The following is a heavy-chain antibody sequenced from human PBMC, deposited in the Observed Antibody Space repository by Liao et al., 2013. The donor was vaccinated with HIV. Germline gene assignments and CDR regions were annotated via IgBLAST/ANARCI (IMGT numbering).Heavy chain of an antibody. CDR1: GGSFSGSF. V-gene: IGHV4-34*01. D-gene: IGHD1-26*01. CDR3: ARGRRPWEVFSENYYMDV. J-gene: IGHJ6*03. Sequence: QVQLQQWGAGLLKPSETLSLTCGVSGGSFSGSFWTWIRQAPGKGLEWIGEINHSGMTNYSPSLASRLTLSVDTSKNQFSLNLRSVTAADTAVYYCARGRRPWEVFSENYYMDVWGSGTGVTVSS. CDR2: INHSGMT.